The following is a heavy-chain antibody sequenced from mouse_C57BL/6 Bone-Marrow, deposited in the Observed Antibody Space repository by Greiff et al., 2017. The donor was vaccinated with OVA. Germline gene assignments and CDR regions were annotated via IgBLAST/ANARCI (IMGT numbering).Heavy chain of an antibody. D-gene: IGHD2-3*01. CDR3: ARGWLLPFDY. CDR2: IYPGDGDT. CDR1: GYAFSSSW. J-gene: IGHJ2*01. V-gene: IGHV1-82*01. Sequence: QVQLKQSGPELVKPGASVKISCKASGYAFSSSWMNWVKQRPGKGLEWIGRIYPGDGDTNYNGKFKGKATLTAAKSSSTAYMQLSSLTSEDSAVYFCARGWLLPFDYWGQGTTLTVSS.